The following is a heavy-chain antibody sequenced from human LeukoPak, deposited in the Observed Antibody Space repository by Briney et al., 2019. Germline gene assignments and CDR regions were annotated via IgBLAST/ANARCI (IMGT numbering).Heavy chain of an antibody. Sequence: GGSLRLSCAASGFTFSSYEMDWVRQAPGKGLEWVSYISSSGSTIYYADSVKGRFTISRDNAKNSLYLQMNSLRAEDTAVYYCARAWWLQPDYWGQGTLVTVSS. CDR2: ISSSGSTI. J-gene: IGHJ4*02. D-gene: IGHD5-24*01. CDR1: GFTFSSYE. V-gene: IGHV3-48*03. CDR3: ARAWWLQPDY.